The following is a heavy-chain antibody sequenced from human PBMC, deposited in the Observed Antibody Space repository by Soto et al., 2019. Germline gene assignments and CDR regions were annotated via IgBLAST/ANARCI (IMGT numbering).Heavy chain of an antibody. CDR1: GVTFSNYA. CDR3: AKDVSSGIFSAFDI. D-gene: IGHD3-3*01. Sequence: EVQLLESGGGLVQPGGSLRLSCAASGVTFSNYAMSWVRQAPGKGLEWVSSIKGSGESTYYADSVKGRFTTSRDNSRNTLYLQMNSLRAEDTAIYYCAKDVSSGIFSAFDIWGQGTMVTVSS. V-gene: IGHV3-23*01. J-gene: IGHJ3*02. CDR2: IKGSGEST.